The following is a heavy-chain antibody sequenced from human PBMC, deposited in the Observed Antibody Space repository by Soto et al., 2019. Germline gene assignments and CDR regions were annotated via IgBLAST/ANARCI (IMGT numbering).Heavy chain of an antibody. CDR1: GDSVSSNSAA. V-gene: IGHV6-1*01. D-gene: IGHD6-6*01. CDR3: ARWGARPDYYYYGMDV. J-gene: IGHJ6*02. CDR2: TYYRSKWYN. Sequence: KQSQTLSLTCAISGDSVSSNSAAWNWIRQSPSRGLEWLGRTYYRSKWYNDYAVSVKSRITINPDTSKNQFSLQLNSVTPEDTAVYYCARWGARPDYYYYGMDVWGQGTTVTVSS.